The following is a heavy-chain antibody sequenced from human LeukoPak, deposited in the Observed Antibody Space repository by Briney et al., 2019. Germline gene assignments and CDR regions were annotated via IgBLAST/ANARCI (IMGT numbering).Heavy chain of an antibody. CDR1: GYTFTGFY. V-gene: IGHV1-2*02. J-gene: IGHJ6*03. Sequence: ASVKVSCKASGYTFTGFYMHWVRQAPGQGLEWMGWINPNSGDTNYVQKFQGRVTMTRDTSISTAYMELSRLRSEDTAVYYCARAHYYYYMDVWGKGTTVTVSS. CDR3: ARAHYYYYMDV. CDR2: INPNSGDT.